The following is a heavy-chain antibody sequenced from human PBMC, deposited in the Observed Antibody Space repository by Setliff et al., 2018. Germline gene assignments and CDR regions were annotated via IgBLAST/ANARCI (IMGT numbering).Heavy chain of an antibody. V-gene: IGHV3-74*03. Sequence: LRLSCAASGFTFGDFAMTWVRQAPGQGLVWVARVTPDGSSITHADSVKGRFTISRDNARNTLYLQMNSLTAEDTAVYYCARVGSKPQLGWFDPWGQGTLVTVSS. CDR1: GFTFGDFA. D-gene: IGHD1-26*01. J-gene: IGHJ5*02. CDR2: VTPDGSSI. CDR3: ARVGSKPQLGWFDP.